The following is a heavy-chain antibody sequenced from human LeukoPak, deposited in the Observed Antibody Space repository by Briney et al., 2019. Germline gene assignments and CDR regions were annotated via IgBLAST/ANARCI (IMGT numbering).Heavy chain of an antibody. V-gene: IGHV1-8*01. CDR1: GYTFTSYD. Sequence: GASVKVSCKASGYTFTSYDINWVRQATGQGLEWMGWMNPNSGNTGHAQKFQGRVTMTRNTSVSTAYMEQSSLRSEDTAVYYCARGPPGIAAAETNFDYWGQGTLVTVSS. CDR3: ARGPPGIAAAETNFDY. D-gene: IGHD6-13*01. J-gene: IGHJ4*02. CDR2: MNPNSGNT.